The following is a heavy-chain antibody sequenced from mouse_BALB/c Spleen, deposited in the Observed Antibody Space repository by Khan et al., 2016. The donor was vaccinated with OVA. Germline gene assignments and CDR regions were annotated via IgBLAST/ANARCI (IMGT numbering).Heavy chain of an antibody. CDR3: VREGHYYRSDGWFAY. D-gene: IGHD2-14*01. CDR2: IIPSNDYT. Sequence: VQLQQSGAELARPGASVKMSCKASGYTFTTYSIHWVKQRPGQGLEWIGYIIPSNDYTNYNQKFKDRATLTADKSSSTAYMQLSSLTSEDSDVFDSVREGHYYRSDGWFAYWGQGTLVTVCA. CDR1: GYTFTTYS. J-gene: IGHJ3*01. V-gene: IGHV1-4*01.